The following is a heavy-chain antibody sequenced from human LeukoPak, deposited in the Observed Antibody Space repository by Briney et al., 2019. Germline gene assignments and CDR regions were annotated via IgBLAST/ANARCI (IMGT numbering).Heavy chain of an antibody. D-gene: IGHD3-10*01. CDR2: INPNSGGT. V-gene: IGHV1-2*02. CDR1: GYTFTGYY. Sequence: GASVKVSCKASGYTFTGYYMHWVRLAPGQGLGWMGWINPNSGGTNYAQKFQGRVTMTRDTSISTAYMELSRLRSDDTAVYYCASQRSYYYGSGSYMRGITDFDYWGQGTLVTVSS. CDR3: ASQRSYYYGSGSYMRGITDFDY. J-gene: IGHJ4*02.